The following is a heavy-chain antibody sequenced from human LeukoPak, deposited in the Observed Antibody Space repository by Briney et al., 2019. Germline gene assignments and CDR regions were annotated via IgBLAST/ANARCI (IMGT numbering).Heavy chain of an antibody. CDR1: GGSFSGYY. CDR3: ARETYYDFWSGQKGFDY. CDR2: INHSGST. Sequence: PSETLSPTCAVYGGSFSGYYWSWIRQPPGKGLEWIGEINHSGSTNYNPSLKSRVTISVDTSKNQFSLKLSPVTAADTAVYYCARETYYDFWSGQKGFDYWGQGTLVTVSS. V-gene: IGHV4-34*01. J-gene: IGHJ4*02. D-gene: IGHD3-3*01.